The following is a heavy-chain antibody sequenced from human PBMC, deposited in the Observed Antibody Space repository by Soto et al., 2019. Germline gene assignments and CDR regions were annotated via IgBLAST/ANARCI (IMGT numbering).Heavy chain of an antibody. Sequence: PARSLRLSCAASGLTFSRNWMSWVRQAPGKGLEWVANIKEDGSAKYYADAVKGRFTLSRDNVENSLYLQMNSLRAEDTAVYYRARDGDGYPAWGQGTLVTVSS. CDR2: IKEDGSAK. D-gene: IGHD1-1*01. J-gene: IGHJ5*02. CDR3: ARDGDGYPA. CDR1: GLTFSRNW. V-gene: IGHV3-7*01.